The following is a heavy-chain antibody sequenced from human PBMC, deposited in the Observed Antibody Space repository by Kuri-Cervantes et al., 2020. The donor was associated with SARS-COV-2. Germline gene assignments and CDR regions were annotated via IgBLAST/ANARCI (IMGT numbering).Heavy chain of an antibody. CDR1: GGSISSSSYY. CDR3: ARHYAFDRFHK. V-gene: IGHV4-39*01. Sequence: GSLRLSCTVSGGSISSSSYYWGWIRQPPGKGLEWIGSIYYSGSNYYNPSLTSRVTISVHTSKNQFSLKLSSVTAADTAIYYCARHYAFDRFHKWCQGTQVTVSS. D-gene: IGHD3-9*01. CDR2: IYYSGSN. J-gene: IGHJ4*02.